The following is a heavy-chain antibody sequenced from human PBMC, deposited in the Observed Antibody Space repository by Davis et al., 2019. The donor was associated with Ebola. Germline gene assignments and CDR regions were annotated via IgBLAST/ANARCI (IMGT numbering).Heavy chain of an antibody. Sequence: SEILSLTCAVYGGFFSGYYWSWNRQPPGKGLDWIGEINHSGSTNYNPSLKSRVTISVDTSKNQFFLKLSSVTAADSAVYYCARARWLQCQDYYYYGMDVWGQGTTVTVSS. CDR2: INHSGST. J-gene: IGHJ6*02. CDR1: GGFFSGYY. CDR3: ARARWLQCQDYYYYGMDV. D-gene: IGHD5-24*01. V-gene: IGHV4-34*01.